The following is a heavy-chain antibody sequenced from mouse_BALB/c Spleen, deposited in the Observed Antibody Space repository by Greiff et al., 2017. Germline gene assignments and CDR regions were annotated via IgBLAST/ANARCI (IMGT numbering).Heavy chain of an antibody. V-gene: IGHV2-6-7*01. D-gene: IGHD2-3*01. CDR1: GFSLTGYG. CDR2: IWGDGST. J-gene: IGHJ4*01. Sequence: VHLVESGPGLVAPSQSLSITCTVSGFSLTGYGVNWVRQPPGKGLEWLGMIWGDGSTDYNSALKSRLSISKDNSKSQVFLKMNSLQTDDTARYYCARDHGYYSGDYYAMDYWGQGTSVTVSS. CDR3: ARDHGYYSGDYYAMDY.